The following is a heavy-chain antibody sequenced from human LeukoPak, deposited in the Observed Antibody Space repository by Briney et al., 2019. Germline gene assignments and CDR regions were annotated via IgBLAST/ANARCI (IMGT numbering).Heavy chain of an antibody. D-gene: IGHD3-16*01. CDR2: IRYDGSNK. CDR1: GFTFSSFA. Sequence: GGSLRLSCAVSGFTFSSFAMSWVRQAPGKGLEWVAFIRYDGSNKYYADSVKGRFTISRDNSKNTLYLQMNNLRAEDAAVYYCAKLNVWGSYRSYDAFDIWGQGTMVTVSS. J-gene: IGHJ3*02. CDR3: AKLNVWGSYRSYDAFDI. V-gene: IGHV3-30*02.